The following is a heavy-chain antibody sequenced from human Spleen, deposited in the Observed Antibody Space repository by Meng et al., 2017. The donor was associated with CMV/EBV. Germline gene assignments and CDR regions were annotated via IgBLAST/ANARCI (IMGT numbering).Heavy chain of an antibody. V-gene: IGHV3-23*01. CDR3: AKGIYVSGSYSSWFDS. J-gene: IGHJ5*01. Sequence: SGFTFSSFAMNWVRQAPGKGLEWVSSISGTGGSTYNADSVRGRFTISRDNSKNTLYLQMDSLRAEDTAVYYCAKGIYVSGSYSSWFDSWGQGTLVTVSS. D-gene: IGHD3-10*01. CDR2: ISGTGGST. CDR1: GFTFSSFA.